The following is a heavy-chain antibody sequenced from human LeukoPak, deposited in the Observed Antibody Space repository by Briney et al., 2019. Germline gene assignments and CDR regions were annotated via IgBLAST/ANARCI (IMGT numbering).Heavy chain of an antibody. CDR1: GFTFSSSA. CDR3: TTDLVAAAVPYYYYMDV. J-gene: IGHJ6*03. Sequence: PGGSLRLSCAASGFTFSSSAMSWVRQAPGKGLEWVGRIKSKTDGGTTDYAAPVKGRFTISRDDSKNTLYLQMNSLKTEDTAVYYCTTDLVAAAVPYYYYMDVWGKGTTVTVSS. D-gene: IGHD6-13*01. V-gene: IGHV3-15*01. CDR2: IKSKTDGGTT.